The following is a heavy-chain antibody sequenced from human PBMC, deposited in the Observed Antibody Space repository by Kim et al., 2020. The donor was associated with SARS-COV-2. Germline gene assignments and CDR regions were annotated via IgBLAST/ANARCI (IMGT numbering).Heavy chain of an antibody. V-gene: IGHV4-39*07. D-gene: IGHD4-17*01. CDR2: IYYSGST. CDR1: GGSISSSSYY. Sequence: SETLSLTCTVSGGSISSSSYYWGWIRQPPGKGLEWIGSIYYSGSTYYNPSLKSRVTISVDTSKNQFSLKLSSVTAADTAVYYCARAGAGESWGYGDYASDNWFDPWGQGTLVTVSS. J-gene: IGHJ5*02. CDR3: ARAGAGESWGYGDYASDNWFDP.